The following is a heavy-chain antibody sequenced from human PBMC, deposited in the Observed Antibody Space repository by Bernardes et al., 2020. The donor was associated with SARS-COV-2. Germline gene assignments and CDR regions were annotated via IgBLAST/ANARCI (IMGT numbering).Heavy chain of an antibody. CDR1: GGSIGSYY. CDR3: ARDLSHLVRRGFDL. V-gene: IGHV4-59*01. D-gene: IGHD3-10*01. CDR2: IYYSGTT. J-gene: IGHJ2*01. Sequence: ETMSLTCTVSGGSIGSYYWAWIRQPPGTGLEWIGYIYYSGTTTYNPSLKSRVTISVDRSQNQFSLNLSSVTPADTAVYYCARDLSHLVRRGFDLWGRGTLVTVSS.